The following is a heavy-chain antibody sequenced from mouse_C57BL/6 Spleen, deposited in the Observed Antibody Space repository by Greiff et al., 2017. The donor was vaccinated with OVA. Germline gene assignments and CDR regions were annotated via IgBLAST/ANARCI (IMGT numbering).Heavy chain of an antibody. Sequence: QVHVKQSGAELARPGVSVKMSCKASGYTFTSHTMHWVKQRPGQGLEWIGYINPGSDYTKYNQKFKDKATLTADKSSSTAYLQLSSLTSEESAVYYCTRGTMVTTLDYWGQGTTLTVSS. V-gene: IGHV1-4*01. CDR2: INPGSDYT. CDR3: TRGTMVTTLDY. CDR1: GYTFTSHT. D-gene: IGHD2-2*01. J-gene: IGHJ2*01.